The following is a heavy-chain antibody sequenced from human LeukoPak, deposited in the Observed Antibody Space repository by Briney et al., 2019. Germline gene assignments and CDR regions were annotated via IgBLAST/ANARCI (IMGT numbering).Heavy chain of an antibody. CDR3: ASILYGGNSMDV. CDR1: GGSVNSHY. CDR2: IYYTGSA. Sequence: SETLSLTCTVSGGSVNSHYWSWIRQPPGKGLELIGFIYYTGSASNNPSLKSRVTISVDTSKNQFSLKLNSVTAADTAVYYSASILYGGNSMDVWGQGTTVTVSS. D-gene: IGHD4-23*01. V-gene: IGHV4-59*02. J-gene: IGHJ6*02.